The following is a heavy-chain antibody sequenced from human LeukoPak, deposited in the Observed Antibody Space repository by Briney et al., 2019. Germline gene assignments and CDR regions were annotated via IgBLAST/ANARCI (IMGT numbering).Heavy chain of an antibody. Sequence: ASVKVSCKASGYSFTSNYIHWVRQAPGQGLEWMGMIYPRDGSTIYAQKFQGRVTMTEDTSTDTAYMELSSLRSEDTAVYYCATENSTPPRVRYYGMDVWGQGTTVTVSS. D-gene: IGHD6-13*01. J-gene: IGHJ6*02. CDR1: GYSFTSNY. CDR2: IYPRDGST. V-gene: IGHV1-46*01. CDR3: ATENSTPPRVRYYGMDV.